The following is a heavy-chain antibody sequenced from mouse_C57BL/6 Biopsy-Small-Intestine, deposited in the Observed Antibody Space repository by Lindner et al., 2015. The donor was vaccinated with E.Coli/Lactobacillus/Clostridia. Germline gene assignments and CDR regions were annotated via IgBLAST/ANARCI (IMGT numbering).Heavy chain of an antibody. J-gene: IGHJ1*03. Sequence: VQLQESGPGMVKPSQSLSLTCTVTGYSITSGYDWHWIRHFPGNKLEYMGYISYSGSTYYNPSLKSRISITRDTSKNQYYLQLNSVTTEDTATYYCARYEGNHWYFDVWGTGTTVTVSS. CDR3: ARYEGNHWYFDV. CDR2: ISYSGST. V-gene: IGHV3-1*01. CDR1: GYSITSGYD. D-gene: IGHD2-3*01.